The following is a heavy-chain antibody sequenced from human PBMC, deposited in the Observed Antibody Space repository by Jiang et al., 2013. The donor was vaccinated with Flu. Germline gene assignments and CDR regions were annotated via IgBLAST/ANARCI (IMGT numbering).Heavy chain of an antibody. V-gene: IGHV3-11*01. CDR2: ISSSANRI. CDR1: GFSFTDYY. D-gene: IGHD2-2*01. Sequence: VQLLESGGGLAKPGGSLRLSCTASGFSFTDYYMSWIRQAPGKGLEWISYISSSANRIYYADSVQGRFTISRDNAKNSVYLQMNSLRADDTAVYYCASRVGLTYWGRGTLVTVSS. J-gene: IGHJ4*02. CDR3: ASRVGLTY.